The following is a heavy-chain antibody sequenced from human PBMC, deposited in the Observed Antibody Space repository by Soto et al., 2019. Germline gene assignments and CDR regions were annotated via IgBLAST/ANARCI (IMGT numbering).Heavy chain of an antibody. V-gene: IGHV3-30-3*01. Sequence: QVQLVESGGGVVQPGRSLRLSCAASGFSFSYYDMHWVRQVPGKGLEWVALLSSDSNNKYYADSVKGRFTISRDNSKNRLYLQMNSLRPEDTAVYYCAHFEAVGGQGPLVTVSS. J-gene: IGHJ4*02. CDR3: AHFEAV. CDR2: LSSDSNNK. D-gene: IGHD3-9*01. CDR1: GFSFSYYD.